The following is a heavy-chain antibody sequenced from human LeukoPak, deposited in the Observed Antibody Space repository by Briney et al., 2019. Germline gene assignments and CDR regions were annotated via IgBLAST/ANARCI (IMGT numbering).Heavy chain of an antibody. CDR1: GCSFSSYA. D-gene: IGHD2-21*02. V-gene: IGHV3-30*04. CDR2: VSFDGTNK. Sequence: GGSLRLSCAASGCSFSSYAMHWVRQAPGKGLECVAIVSFDGTNKYYADSVKGRFTISRDNSKNTLHLQMNSLRAEDTAVYYCARANCGGDCQHSMYYFDFWGQATLVTVSS. CDR3: ARANCGGDCQHSMYYFDF. J-gene: IGHJ4*02.